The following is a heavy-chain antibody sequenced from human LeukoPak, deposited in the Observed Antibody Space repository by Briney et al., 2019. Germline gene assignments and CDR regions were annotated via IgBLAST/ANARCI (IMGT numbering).Heavy chain of an antibody. Sequence: GGSLRLSCAASGFTISSYAMSWVRQAPGKGLEWVSGISGSGGSSYYADSVKGRFTISRDNSKNTLYLQMNSLRAEDTAVYYCAKHYDSSGYFYYYYMDVWGKGTTVTVSS. V-gene: IGHV3-23*01. J-gene: IGHJ6*03. CDR1: GFTISSYA. CDR2: ISGSGGSS. D-gene: IGHD3-22*01. CDR3: AKHYDSSGYFYYYYMDV.